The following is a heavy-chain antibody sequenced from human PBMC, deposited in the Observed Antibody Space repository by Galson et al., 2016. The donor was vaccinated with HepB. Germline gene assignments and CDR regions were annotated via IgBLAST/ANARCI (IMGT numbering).Heavy chain of an antibody. CDR3: ARRHEYCPPVGCSVDY. D-gene: IGHD2/OR15-2a*01. CDR1: GFTFSNYG. J-gene: IGHJ4*02. CDR2: DSMDGRRK. Sequence: SLRLSCAASGFTFSNYGMHWVRQAPGKGLEWVAADSMDGRRKFYVDSVKGRFTISRDNSNSMLFLQMSSLRADDTAVYYCARRHEYCPPVGCSVDYWGQGTLVSVSS. V-gene: IGHV3-30*03.